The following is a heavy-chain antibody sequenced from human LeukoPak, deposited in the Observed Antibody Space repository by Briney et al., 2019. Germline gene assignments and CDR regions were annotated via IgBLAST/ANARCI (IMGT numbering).Heavy chain of an antibody. V-gene: IGHV4-59*08. J-gene: IGHJ5*02. CDR2: IYYSGST. Sequence: PSETLSLTCTVSGGSISSYYWSWIRQPPGKGLEWIGYIYYSGSTNYNPSLKSRVTISVDTSKNQFSLKLSSVTAADTAVYYCARHVRIAVAGTSGVGLYNWFDPWGQGTLVTVSS. CDR3: ARHVRIAVAGTSGVGLYNWFDP. CDR1: GGSISSYY. D-gene: IGHD6-19*01.